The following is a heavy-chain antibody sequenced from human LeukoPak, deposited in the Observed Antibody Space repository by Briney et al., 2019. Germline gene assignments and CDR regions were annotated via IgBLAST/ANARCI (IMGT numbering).Heavy chain of an antibody. V-gene: IGHV1-8*01. CDR3: ARVGRYSYGYYYYYYGMDV. J-gene: IGHJ6*02. D-gene: IGHD5-18*01. CDR2: MNPNSGNT. CDR1: GYTFTSYD. Sequence: ASVKVSCKASGYTFTSYDINWVRQATGQGLEWMGWMNPNSGNTGYAQKFQGRVTMTRNTSISTAYMELSSLGSEDTAVYYCARVGRYSYGYYYYYYGMDVWGQGTTVTVSS.